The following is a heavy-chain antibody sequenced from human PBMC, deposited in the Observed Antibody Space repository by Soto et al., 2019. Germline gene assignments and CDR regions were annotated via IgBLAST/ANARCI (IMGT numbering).Heavy chain of an antibody. CDR1: GYIFTNYV. CDR2: IFGGSGNT. D-gene: IGHD3-3*01. J-gene: IGHJ4*02. Sequence: ASVKVSCKASGYIFTNYVIHWVRQAPGQRLEWMGWIFGGSGNTEYSPKFQDRVTITRDTSASTAYMELSSLTSEDTAVYYCASGDLYDFWSGPHYFDYWGQGTLVTVSS. V-gene: IGHV1-3*01. CDR3: ASGDLYDFWSGPHYFDY.